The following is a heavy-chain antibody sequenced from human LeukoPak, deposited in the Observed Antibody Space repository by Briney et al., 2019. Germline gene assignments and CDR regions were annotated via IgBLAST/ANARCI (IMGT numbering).Heavy chain of an antibody. Sequence: GGSLRLSCAASGFTFRSYWMSWVRQAPGKGLEWVANMQPDGGEKYYVDSVEGRFTVSRDNAKSSLYLQMNSLRAEDTAVYYCARETPYGSLTFDYWGLGTRVTVSS. CDR1: GFTFRSYW. CDR2: MQPDGGEK. D-gene: IGHD3-10*01. V-gene: IGHV3-7*03. CDR3: ARETPYGSLTFDY. J-gene: IGHJ4*02.